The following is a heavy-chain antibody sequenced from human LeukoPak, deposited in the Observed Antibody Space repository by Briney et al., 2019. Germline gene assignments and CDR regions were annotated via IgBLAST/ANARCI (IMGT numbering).Heavy chain of an antibody. V-gene: IGHV5-51*01. CDR1: GYSFTSYW. CDR2: IYPGDSDT. CDR3: ARAYDSSGYYSDY. D-gene: IGHD3-22*01. J-gene: IGHJ4*02. Sequence: GESLKISCKGSGYSFTSYWIGWVRQMPGKGLEWMGVIYPGDSDTRYSPSFQGQVTISADKSISTAYLQWSSLKASDTAMYYCARAYDSSGYYSDYWGQGTLVTVSS.